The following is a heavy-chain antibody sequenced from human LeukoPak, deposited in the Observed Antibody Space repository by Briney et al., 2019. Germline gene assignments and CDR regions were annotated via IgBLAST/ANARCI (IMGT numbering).Heavy chain of an antibody. V-gene: IGHV3-30*02. CDR1: EFTFSNYG. Sequence: GGSLRLSCGASEFTFSNYGMLWVRQAPGKGLEWVAFIRYDGNNKLYADSMKGRFTISRDNSKNTLYLHINSLRAEDTAVYYCVKDNPLDYWGQGTLVIVSS. D-gene: IGHD1-14*01. CDR2: IRYDGNNK. CDR3: VKDNPLDY. J-gene: IGHJ4*02.